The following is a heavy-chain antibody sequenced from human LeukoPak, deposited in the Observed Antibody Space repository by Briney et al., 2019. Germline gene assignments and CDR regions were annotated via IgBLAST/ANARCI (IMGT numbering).Heavy chain of an antibody. CDR3: ARRDRRDGYNRMGY. J-gene: IGHJ4*02. Sequence: SETLSLTCTVSGYSISSSSYYWGWIRQPPGKGLEWIVSIYYSGSTYYNPSLKSRVTISVDTSKNQFSLKLSSVTAADTAVYYCARRDRRDGYNRMGYWGQGTLVTVSS. CDR1: GYSISSSSYY. CDR2: IYYSGST. V-gene: IGHV4-39*07. D-gene: IGHD5-24*01.